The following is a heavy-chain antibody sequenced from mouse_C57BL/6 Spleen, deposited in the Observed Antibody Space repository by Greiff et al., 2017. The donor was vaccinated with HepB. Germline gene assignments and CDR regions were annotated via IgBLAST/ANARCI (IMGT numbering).Heavy chain of an antibody. Sequence: VQLVESGAELVRPGASVTLSCKASGYTFTDYEMHWVKQTPVHGLEWIGAIDPETGGTAYNQKFKGKAILTADKSSSTAYMELRSLTSEDSAVYYCTRFPPYYSNYEDYWGQGTTLTVSS. V-gene: IGHV1-15*01. CDR3: TRFPPYYSNYEDY. CDR2: IDPETGGT. CDR1: GYTFTDYE. J-gene: IGHJ2*01. D-gene: IGHD2-5*01.